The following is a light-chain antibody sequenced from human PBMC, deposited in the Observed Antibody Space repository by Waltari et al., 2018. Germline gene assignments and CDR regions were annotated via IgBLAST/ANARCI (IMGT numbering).Light chain of an antibody. J-gene: IGLJ2*01. V-gene: IGLV2-23*02. Sequence: QSALTQPASGSGSPGQSITIPCPGTSSDVGTYNFVPWYQQHPGKAPQLMIYEVIKRPSGVSNRFSGSKSGNTASLTISGLQDEDEADYYCCSYAGTDTVIIFGGGTKVTVL. CDR2: EVI. CDR1: SSDVGTYNF. CDR3: CSYAGTDTVII.